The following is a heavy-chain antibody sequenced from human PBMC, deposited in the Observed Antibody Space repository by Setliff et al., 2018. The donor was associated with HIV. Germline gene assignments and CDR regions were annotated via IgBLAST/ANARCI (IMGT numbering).Heavy chain of an antibody. CDR2: ISDDGSRK. V-gene: IGHV3-30*18. J-gene: IGHJ3*02. CDR3: AKDLDIVVVPAAPDAFDI. D-gene: IGHD2-2*03. Sequence: LRLSCAASGFTFNTYAMSWVRQAPGKGLEWVAGISDDGSRKYYADSVKGRFTISRDNSKNTLYLQMNSLRAEDTAVYYCAKDLDIVVVPAAPDAFDIWGQGTMVTVS. CDR1: GFTFNTYA.